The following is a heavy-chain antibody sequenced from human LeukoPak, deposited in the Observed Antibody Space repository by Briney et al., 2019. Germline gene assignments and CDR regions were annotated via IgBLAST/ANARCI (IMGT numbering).Heavy chain of an antibody. Sequence: ASVKVSCKASGYTFTAYYMHWVRQAPGQGLEWMGWINPNSGGTNYAQKFQGRVTMTRDTSISTAYMDLSRLRFDDTAVYYCARGRSSIAALNWFDPWGQGTLVTVSS. D-gene: IGHD6-6*01. V-gene: IGHV1-2*02. CDR2: INPNSGGT. J-gene: IGHJ5*02. CDR3: ARGRSSIAALNWFDP. CDR1: GYTFTAYY.